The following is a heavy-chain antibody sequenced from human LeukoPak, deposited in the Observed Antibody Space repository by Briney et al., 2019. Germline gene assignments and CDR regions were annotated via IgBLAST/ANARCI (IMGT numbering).Heavy chain of an antibody. V-gene: IGHV3-48*01. CDR2: ISSSSSTI. CDR1: GFTFSSYG. Sequence: GRSLRLSCAASGFTFSSYGMHWVRQAPGKGLEWVSYISSSSSTIYYADSVKGRFTISRDNAKNSLYLQMNSLRAEDTAVYYCASTDYFDYWGQGTLVTVSS. CDR3: ASTDYFDY. J-gene: IGHJ4*02.